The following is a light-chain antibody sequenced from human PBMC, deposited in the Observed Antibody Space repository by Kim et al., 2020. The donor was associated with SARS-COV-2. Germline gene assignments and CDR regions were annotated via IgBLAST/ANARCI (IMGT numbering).Light chain of an antibody. V-gene: IGKV3-20*01. CDR1: QTVSNTS. CDR3: QKYSTPPLT. CDR2: GAS. Sequence: PGERATPSSTASQTVSNTSLSWYQHKPGQAPRLLIFGASSRATGVPDRFSGGGSETDFSLTIGILEPEDFAVYYCQKYSTPPLTFGGGTKVDIK. J-gene: IGKJ4*01.